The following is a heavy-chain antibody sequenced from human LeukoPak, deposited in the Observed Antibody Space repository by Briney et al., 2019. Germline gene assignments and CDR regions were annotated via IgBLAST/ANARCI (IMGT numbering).Heavy chain of an antibody. CDR1: GGSISSSY. Sequence: PSETLSLTCTVSGGSISSSYWSWIRQPPGKGPEWIGHIYFSGSTNYNPSLKSRVTISVDTSKNQFSLKLSSVTAADTAVYYCARHKSSGSYPLDYWGQGILVTVSS. CDR3: ARHKSSGSYPLDY. CDR2: IYFSGST. D-gene: IGHD3-22*01. V-gene: IGHV4-59*08. J-gene: IGHJ4*02.